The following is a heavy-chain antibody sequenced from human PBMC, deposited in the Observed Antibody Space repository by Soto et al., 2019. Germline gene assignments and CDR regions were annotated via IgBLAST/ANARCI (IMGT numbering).Heavy chain of an antibody. CDR3: ARVPSLRFLEWFPSYGMDV. D-gene: IGHD3-3*01. CDR2: IYYSGST. J-gene: IGHJ6*02. Sequence: TLSLTCTVSGGSISSGDYYWSWIRQPPGKGLEWIGYIYYSGSTYYNPSLKSRVTISVDTSKNQFSLKLSSVTAADTAVYYCARVPSLRFLEWFPSYGMDVWGQGTTVTVSS. V-gene: IGHV4-30-4*01. CDR1: GGSISSGDYY.